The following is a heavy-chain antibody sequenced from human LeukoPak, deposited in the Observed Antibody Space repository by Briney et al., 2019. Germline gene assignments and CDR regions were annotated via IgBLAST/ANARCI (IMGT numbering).Heavy chain of an antibody. V-gene: IGHV4-61*02. CDR3: ARDQLSNGDYGWYDY. CDR2: IYTSGST. CDR1: GGSISSGSYY. D-gene: IGHD4-17*01. Sequence: SQTLSLTCTVSGGSISSGSYYWSWIRQPAGKGLGWIGRIYTSGSTNYNPSLKSRVTISVDTSKNQFSLKLSSVTAADTAVYYCARDQLSNGDYGWYDYWGQGTLVTVSS. J-gene: IGHJ4*02.